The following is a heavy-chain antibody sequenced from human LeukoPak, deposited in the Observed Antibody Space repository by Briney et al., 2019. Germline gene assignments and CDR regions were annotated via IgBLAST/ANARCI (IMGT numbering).Heavy chain of an antibody. D-gene: IGHD5-18*01. CDR3: ARGYSYGYGIDP. CDR2: IYYSGST. CDR1: GGSISSGVYY. V-gene: IGHV4-31*03. Sequence: SETLSLTCTVSGGSISSGVYYWSWIRQHPGKGLEWIGYIYYSGSTYYNPSLKSRVTISVDTSKNQFSLKLSSVTAADTAVYYCARGYSYGYGIDPWGQGTMVTVSS. J-gene: IGHJ5*02.